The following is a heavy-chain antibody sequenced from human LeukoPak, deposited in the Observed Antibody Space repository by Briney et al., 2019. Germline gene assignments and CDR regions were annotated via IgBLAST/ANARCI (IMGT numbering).Heavy chain of an antibody. Sequence: SETLSLTCTVSGGSISSSSYYWGWIRQPPGKGLEWIGSIYYSGSTYYNPSLKSRVTISVDTSKTQFSLKLSSVTAADTAVYYCASGYSGSYYADAFDIWGQGTMVTVSS. CDR3: ASGYSGSYYADAFDI. D-gene: IGHD1-26*01. V-gene: IGHV4-39*07. J-gene: IGHJ3*02. CDR1: GGSISSSSYY. CDR2: IYYSGST.